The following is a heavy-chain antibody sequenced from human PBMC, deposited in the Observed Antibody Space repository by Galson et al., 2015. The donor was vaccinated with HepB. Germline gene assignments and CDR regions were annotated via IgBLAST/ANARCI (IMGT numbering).Heavy chain of an antibody. CDR1: GFTVSSNY. V-gene: IGHV3-66*01. Sequence: SLRLSCAASGFTVSSNYMSWVRQAPGKGLEWVSVIYSGGSTYYADSVKGRFTISRDNSKNTLYLQMNSLRAEDTAVYYCARDTDDYGDYGGFDYWGQGTLVTVSS. CDR2: IYSGGST. J-gene: IGHJ4*02. D-gene: IGHD4-17*01. CDR3: ARDTDDYGDYGGFDY.